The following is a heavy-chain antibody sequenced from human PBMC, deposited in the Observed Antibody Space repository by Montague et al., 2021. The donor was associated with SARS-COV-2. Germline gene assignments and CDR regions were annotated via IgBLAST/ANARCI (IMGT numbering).Heavy chain of an antibody. J-gene: IGHJ6*02. CDR2: ISYDGSNK. Sequence: SLRLSCAASGFTFSSYAMHWVRQAPGKGLEWVAVISYDGSNKYYADSVKGQFTISRDNSKNTLYLQMNSLRAEDTAVYYCARDLSYYGMDVWGQGTTATVSS. CDR3: ARDLSYYGMDV. D-gene: IGHD2/OR15-2a*01. V-gene: IGHV3-30-3*01. CDR1: GFTFSSYA.